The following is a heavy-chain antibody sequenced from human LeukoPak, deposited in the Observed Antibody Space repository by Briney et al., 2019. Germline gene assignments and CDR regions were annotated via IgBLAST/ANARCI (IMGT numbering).Heavy chain of an antibody. J-gene: IGHJ1*01. CDR2: ISAYNGNT. D-gene: IGHD6-19*01. CDR3: ARDSSGWPTYFQH. CDR1: GCTFTSYG. V-gene: IGHV1-18*01. Sequence: ASVKVSCKASGCTFTSYGISWVRQAPGQGLEWMGWISAYNGNTNYAQKVQGRVTMTTDTSTSTAYMELTSLRSDDTAVYYCARDSSGWPTYFQHWGQGTPVTVSS.